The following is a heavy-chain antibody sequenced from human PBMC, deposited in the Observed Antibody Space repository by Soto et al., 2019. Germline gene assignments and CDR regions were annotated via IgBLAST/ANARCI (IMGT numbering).Heavy chain of an antibody. Sequence: SETPSLTCAVSGGSISSGGYSWSWIRQPPGKGLEWIGYIYHSGSTYYNPSLKSRVTISVDRSKNQFSLKLTSVTAADTAVYYCARDKITGLFDYWGQGTLVTVSS. V-gene: IGHV4-30-2*01. D-gene: IGHD2-8*02. CDR2: IYHSGST. J-gene: IGHJ4*02. CDR1: GGSISSGGYS. CDR3: ARDKITGLFDY.